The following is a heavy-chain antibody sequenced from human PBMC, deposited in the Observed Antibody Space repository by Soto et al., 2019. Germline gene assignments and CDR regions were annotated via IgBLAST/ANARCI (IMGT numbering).Heavy chain of an antibody. Sequence: PGGSLRLSCAASGFTFSSYAMNWVRQAPGKGLEWVSVISGSGGSTYYADSVKSRLTITKDTSKNQVVLTMTNMDPVDTATYYCAHSVVASLGYYFDYWGQGTLVTVSS. J-gene: IGHJ4*02. CDR2: ISGSGGST. CDR1: GFTFSSYA. CDR3: AHSVVASLGYYFDY. D-gene: IGHD5-12*01. V-gene: IGHV3-23*01.